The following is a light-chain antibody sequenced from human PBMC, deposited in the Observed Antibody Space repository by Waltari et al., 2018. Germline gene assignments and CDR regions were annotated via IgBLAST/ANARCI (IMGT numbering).Light chain of an antibody. V-gene: IGKV3-15*01. CDR2: DAS. J-gene: IGKJ2*03. Sequence: EIVMTQSPATLSVSPVERATLSCRASQSISNYLAWYQQRPGQAPRLLIYDASTRATAVPARFSGNGSGTEFTLTSSSLHSEDFAVYYCQEYNDWPLYSFGQGTELEIK. CDR3: QEYNDWPLYS. CDR1: QSISNY.